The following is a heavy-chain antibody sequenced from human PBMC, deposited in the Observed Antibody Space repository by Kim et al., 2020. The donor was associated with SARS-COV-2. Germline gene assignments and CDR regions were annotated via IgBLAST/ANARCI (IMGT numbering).Heavy chain of an antibody. CDR3: ARRSGTYGFDY. CDR1: GYTFTTFP. D-gene: IGHD3-10*01. V-gene: IGHV1-3*01. J-gene: IGHJ4*02. CDR2: INVVNGNT. Sequence: ASVKVSCKASGYTFTTFPINWVRQAPGQGLEWMGWINVVNGNTKYPQKFQGRVTISRDTSASTAYMELSSLRSEDTAVYFCARRSGTYGFDYWGQGTLVT.